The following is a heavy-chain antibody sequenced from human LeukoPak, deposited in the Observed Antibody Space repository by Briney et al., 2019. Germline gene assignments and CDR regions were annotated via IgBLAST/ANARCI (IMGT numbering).Heavy chain of an antibody. CDR3: ASPGYSSSWYFDY. CDR2: IRYDGSNK. J-gene: IGHJ4*02. V-gene: IGHV3-30*02. Sequence: GGSLRLSCAASGFTFSSYGMHWVRQAPGKGLEWVAFIRYDGSNKYYADSVKGRFTISRDNSKNTLYLQMNSLRAEDTAVYYCASPGYSSSWYFDYWGQGTLVTVSS. D-gene: IGHD6-13*01. CDR1: GFTFSSYG.